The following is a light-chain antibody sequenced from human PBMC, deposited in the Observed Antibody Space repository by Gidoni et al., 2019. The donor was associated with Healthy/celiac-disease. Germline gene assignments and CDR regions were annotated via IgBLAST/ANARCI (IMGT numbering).Light chain of an antibody. CDR1: QSVSSSY. V-gene: IGKV3-20*01. CDR2: GAS. J-gene: IGKJ1*01. Sequence: EIVLTQSPGTLSLSPGERATLSCRASQSVSSSYLAWYKQKPGPPPRLLIYGASNRATGIPDRFSGSGSETDFTLTIIRLEPEDFALYYCQQYGNSPRTFGQGTKVEIK. CDR3: QQYGNSPRT.